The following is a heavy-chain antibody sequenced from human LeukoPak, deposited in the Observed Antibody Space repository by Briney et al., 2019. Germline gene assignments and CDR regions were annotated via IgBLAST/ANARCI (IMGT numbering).Heavy chain of an antibody. V-gene: IGHV3-66*02. CDR3: TKDLGTEYNIFDY. J-gene: IGHJ4*02. Sequence: QPGGSLRLSCAASGITVSSNYMSWVRQAPGKGLEWVSFLYSAGSTNYADSVKGRFTISRDNSKNTLYLQMNSLRPEDTAVYYCTKDLGTEYNIFDYWGQGTLVTVSS. CDR1: GITVSSNY. CDR2: LYSAGST. D-gene: IGHD3-9*01.